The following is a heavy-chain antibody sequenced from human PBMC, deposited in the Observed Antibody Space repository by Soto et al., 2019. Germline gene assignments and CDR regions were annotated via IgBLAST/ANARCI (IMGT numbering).Heavy chain of an antibody. CDR2: ISAYNGNT. V-gene: IGHV1-18*01. CDR3: ARDKQWLVRGYYYGMDV. CDR1: GYTFTSYG. J-gene: IGHJ6*02. D-gene: IGHD6-19*01. Sequence: QVQLVQSGAEVKKPGASVKVSCKASGYTFTSYGISWVRQAPGQGLEWMGWISAYNGNTNYAQKLQGRVTMTTDTSXRKXYMELRSLRSDDTAVYYCARDKQWLVRGYYYGMDVWGQGTTVTVSS.